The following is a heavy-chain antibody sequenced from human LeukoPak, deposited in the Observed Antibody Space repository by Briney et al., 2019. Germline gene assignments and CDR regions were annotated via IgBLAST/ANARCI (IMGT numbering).Heavy chain of an antibody. D-gene: IGHD4-17*01. J-gene: IGHJ4*02. CDR1: GYTFTNYW. CDR2: MYPGDSDT. V-gene: IGHV5-51*01. Sequence: GESLKISCKGSGYTFTNYWIGWVRQMPGKGLEWMGMMYPGDSDTRCSPSFQGQVTISADKSISTAYLQWSSLKASDTAMYYCARGDYGDFRVFYTLFDYWGQGTLVTVSS. CDR3: ARGDYGDFRVFYTLFDY.